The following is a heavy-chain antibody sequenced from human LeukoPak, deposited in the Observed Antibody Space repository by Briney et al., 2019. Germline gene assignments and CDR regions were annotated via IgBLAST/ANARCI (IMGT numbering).Heavy chain of an antibody. Sequence: PSETLSLTCTVSGDSISGFYWSWIRQPAGKGLQWIGRISTSGSTNYNSSLKSRVTMSVDRSTNEFSLTVRSVTAADTALYYCARGLPSYGDYVDYYFYMDVWGKGTMVTVSS. CDR3: ARGLPSYGDYVDYYFYMDV. V-gene: IGHV4-4*07. CDR2: ISTSGST. D-gene: IGHD4-17*01. CDR1: GDSISGFY. J-gene: IGHJ6*03.